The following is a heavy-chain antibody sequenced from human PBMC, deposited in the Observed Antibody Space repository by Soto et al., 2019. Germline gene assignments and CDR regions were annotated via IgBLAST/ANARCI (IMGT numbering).Heavy chain of an antibody. CDR3: AKEGGYYGSGSYWDY. J-gene: IGHJ4*02. CDR2: ISYDGSNK. V-gene: IGHV3-30*18. D-gene: IGHD3-10*01. Sequence: QVQLVESGGGVVQPGRSLRLSCAAPGFTFSSYGMHWVRQAPGKGLEWVAVISYDGSNKYYADSVKGRFTISRDNSKNTLYLQMNSLRAEDTAVYYCAKEGGYYGSGSYWDYWGQGTLVTVSS. CDR1: GFTFSSYG.